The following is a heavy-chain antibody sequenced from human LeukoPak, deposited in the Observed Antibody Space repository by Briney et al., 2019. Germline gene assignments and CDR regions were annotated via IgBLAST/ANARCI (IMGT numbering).Heavy chain of an antibody. V-gene: IGHV3-7*01. D-gene: IGHD7-27*01. CDR2: IQEDGKEM. Sequence: GGSLRLSCAASGFNFRKHWMSWVRQSIGKGLECVAKIQEDGKEMHYVDSMKGRFTISRDNARNSLYLQMNNLRVEDTAIYYCARDYTGGWNDYWGQGTLVTVSS. CDR3: ARDYTGGWNDY. CDR1: GFNFRKHW. J-gene: IGHJ4*02.